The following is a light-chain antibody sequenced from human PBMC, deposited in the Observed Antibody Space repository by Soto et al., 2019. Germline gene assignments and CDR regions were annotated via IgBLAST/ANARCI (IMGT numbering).Light chain of an antibody. V-gene: IGKV3-20*01. Sequence: EIVLTQSPGTLSLSPGERATLSCRASQSVSSSYLAWYQQKPDQAPRLLIYGASSRATGIPDRFSGSGSGTDVTLTISRLEPEDFAVYYCQQYGSSPGTFGQGTKVEIK. J-gene: IGKJ1*01. CDR3: QQYGSSPGT. CDR2: GAS. CDR1: QSVSSSY.